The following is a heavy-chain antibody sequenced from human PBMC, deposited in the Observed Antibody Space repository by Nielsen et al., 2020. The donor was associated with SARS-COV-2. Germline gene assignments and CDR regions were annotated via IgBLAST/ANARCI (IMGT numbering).Heavy chain of an antibody. CDR2: ISYDGSNK. CDR1: GFTFSSYG. Sequence: GGSLRLSCAASGFTFSSYGMHWVRQAPGKGLEWVAVISYDGSNKYYADSVKGRFTISRDNSKNTLYLQMNSLRAEDTAVYYCAKDHPRGAPRYNWFDPWGQGTLVTVSS. V-gene: IGHV3-30*18. CDR3: AKDHPRGAPRYNWFDP. D-gene: IGHD3-10*01. J-gene: IGHJ5*02.